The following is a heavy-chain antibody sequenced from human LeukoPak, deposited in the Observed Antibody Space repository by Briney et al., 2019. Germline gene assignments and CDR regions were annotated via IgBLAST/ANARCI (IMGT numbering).Heavy chain of an antibody. CDR2: ISGSGGST. CDR1: GFTFSSYA. CDR3: VKAFTDWDDYGDIYYFDY. D-gene: IGHD4-17*01. V-gene: IGHV3-23*01. J-gene: IGHJ4*02. Sequence: GGSLRLSCAASGFTFSSYAMSWVRQAPGKGLEWVSAISGSGGSTYYADSVKGRFTISRDNSKNTLYLQMNSLRAEDTAVYYCVKAFTDWDDYGDIYYFDYWGQGTLVTVSS.